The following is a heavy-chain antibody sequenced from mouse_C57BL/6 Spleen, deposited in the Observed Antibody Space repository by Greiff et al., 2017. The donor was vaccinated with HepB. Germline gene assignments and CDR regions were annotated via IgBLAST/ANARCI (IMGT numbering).Heavy chain of an antibody. CDR2: IWSDGST. V-gene: IGHV2-6-1*01. Sequence: QVQLKESGPGLVAPSQSLSITCTVSGFSLTSYGVHWVRQPPGKGLEWLVVIWSDGSTTYNSALKSRLSISKDNSKSQAFLKMNSLQTDDTAMYYCARHQNDGYYGGFAYWGQGTLVTVSA. CDR1: GFSLTSYG. J-gene: IGHJ3*01. CDR3: ARHQNDGYYGGFAY. D-gene: IGHD2-3*01.